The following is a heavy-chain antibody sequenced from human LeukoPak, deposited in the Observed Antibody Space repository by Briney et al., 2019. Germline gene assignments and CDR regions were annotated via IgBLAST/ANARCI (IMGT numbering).Heavy chain of an antibody. Sequence: KPSETLSLTCPVSGGSISSYYWGWIRQPAGKGLEWIGRIYTSGTTNYNPSLKSRVTMSVDTSKNQFSLKMRSVTAADTAVYYCARANYDGSDYWGQGTLITVSS. J-gene: IGHJ4*02. V-gene: IGHV4-4*07. D-gene: IGHD3-22*01. CDR2: IYTSGTT. CDR1: GGSISSYY. CDR3: ARANYDGSDY.